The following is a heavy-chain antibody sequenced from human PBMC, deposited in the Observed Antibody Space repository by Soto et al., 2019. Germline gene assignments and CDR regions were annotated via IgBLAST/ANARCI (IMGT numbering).Heavy chain of an antibody. CDR1: GYTFTSYG. CDR2: ISAYNGNT. Sequence: QVHLVQSGAEVKKPGASVKVSCKASGYTFTSYGISWVRQAPGQGLEWMGWISAYNGNTNYAQKLQGRVTMTTDTSTSTAYMELRSLRSDDTAVYYCARSRYQLLSHPGWFDPWGQGTLVTVSS. D-gene: IGHD2-2*01. CDR3: ARSRYQLLSHPGWFDP. V-gene: IGHV1-18*01. J-gene: IGHJ5*02.